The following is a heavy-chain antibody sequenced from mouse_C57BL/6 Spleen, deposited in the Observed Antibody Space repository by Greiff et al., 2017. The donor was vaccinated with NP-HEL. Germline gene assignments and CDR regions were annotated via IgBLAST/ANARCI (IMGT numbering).Heavy chain of an antibody. CDR1: GYTFTDYN. V-gene: IGHV1-22*01. CDR3: ARHWIYYGSSFYFDY. Sequence: VQLKESGPELVKPGASVKMSCKASGYTFTDYNMHWVKQSHGKSLEWIGYINPNNGGTSYNQKFKGKATLTVNKSASTAYMELRSLTSEDSAVYYCARHWIYYGSSFYFDYWGQGTTLTVSS. D-gene: IGHD1-1*01. J-gene: IGHJ2*01. CDR2: INPNNGGT.